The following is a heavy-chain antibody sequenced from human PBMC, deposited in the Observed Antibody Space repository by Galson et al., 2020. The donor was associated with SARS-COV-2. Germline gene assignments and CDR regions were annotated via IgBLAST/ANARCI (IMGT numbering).Heavy chain of an antibody. J-gene: IGHJ3*01. CDR2: FYHGGST. V-gene: IGHV4-30-2*01. CDR1: GGSINSVTYS. CDR3: ARGRGPSFGTFDL. D-gene: IGHD3-10*01. Sequence: ASETLSLTCSVSGGSINSVTYSWNWIRQTPGNALEWIGRFYHGGSTPDNPSLTSRVTMSVDRARKNFSLKLTSMTAADTAVYYCARGRGPSFGTFDLWGQGTAVIVSS.